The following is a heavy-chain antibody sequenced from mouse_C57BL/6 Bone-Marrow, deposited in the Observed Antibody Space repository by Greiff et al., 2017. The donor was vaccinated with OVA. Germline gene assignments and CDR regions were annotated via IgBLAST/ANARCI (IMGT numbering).Heavy chain of an antibody. CDR2: INPNNGGT. J-gene: IGHJ3*01. V-gene: IGHV1-18*01. D-gene: IGHD1-1*01. CDR3: ARWGTTVAPFAY. CDR1: GYTFTDYN. Sequence: VQLQQSGPELVKPGASVKIPCKASGYTFTDYNMDWVKQSHGKSLEWIGDINPNNGGTIYNQKFKGKATLTVDKSSSTAYMELRSLTSEDTAVYDCARWGTTVAPFAYWGQGTLVTVSA.